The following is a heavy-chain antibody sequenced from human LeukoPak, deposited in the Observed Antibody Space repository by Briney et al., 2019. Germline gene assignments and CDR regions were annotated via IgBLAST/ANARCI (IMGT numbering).Heavy chain of an antibody. D-gene: IGHD2-15*01. CDR3: ARGDIVAYWFDY. CDR1: GGSISSGGYS. Sequence: SETLSLTCAVSGGSISSGGYSWSWIRQPPGKGLEWIGYIYHSGSTYYNPSLKSRVTISVDRSKNQFSLKLSSVTAAYTAVYYCARGDIVAYWFDYWGQGTLVTVSS. CDR2: IYHSGST. J-gene: IGHJ4*02. V-gene: IGHV4-30-2*01.